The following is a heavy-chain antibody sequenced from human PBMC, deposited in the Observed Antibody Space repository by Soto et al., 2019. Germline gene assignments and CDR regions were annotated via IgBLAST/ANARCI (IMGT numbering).Heavy chain of an antibody. V-gene: IGHV4-31*03. J-gene: IGHJ6*02. CDR2: IYYSGNT. CDR3: ARYPVVVVPAANYCLDV. Sequence: QVQLQESGPGLVKPSQTLSLTCSVSGVSVSSGIYYWSWIRHHPGKGLEWIGYIYYSGNTYYNPSLGGRVTISLDTSKNHFSLRLRSVTPADTAVYYCARYPVVVVPAANYCLDVWGQGTTVTVSS. D-gene: IGHD2-2*01. CDR1: GVSVSSGIYY.